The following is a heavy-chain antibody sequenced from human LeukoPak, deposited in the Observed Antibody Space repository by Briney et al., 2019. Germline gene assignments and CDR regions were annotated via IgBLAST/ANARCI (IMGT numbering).Heavy chain of an antibody. V-gene: IGHV3-7*01. D-gene: IGHD6-19*01. Sequence: GGSLRLSCAASRFNFISNWMSWVRQAPGKGLEWVANIKQDGSEKYYVDSVKGRFTISRDNAKNSLYLQMNRLRAEDTAVYYCASGHEYGWYQDHWGQGTLVTVSS. CDR3: ASGHEYGWYQDH. J-gene: IGHJ4*02. CDR1: RFNFISNW. CDR2: IKQDGSEK.